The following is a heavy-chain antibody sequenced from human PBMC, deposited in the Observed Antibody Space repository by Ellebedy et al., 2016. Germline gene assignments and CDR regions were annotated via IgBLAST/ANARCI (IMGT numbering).Heavy chain of an antibody. CDR3: ARGNHEVVAATPDY. CDR1: GITFSSYG. J-gene: IGHJ4*02. CDR2: TSSNGGSQ. V-gene: IGHV3-64*04. D-gene: IGHD2-15*01. Sequence: GESLKISCAASGITFSSYGMHWVRQAPGKGLEYVSATSSNGGSQYYADSVKGRFTNTRDNSKNTMYLQMNSLSGEDTAVYYCARGNHEVVAATPDYWGQGTLVTVSS.